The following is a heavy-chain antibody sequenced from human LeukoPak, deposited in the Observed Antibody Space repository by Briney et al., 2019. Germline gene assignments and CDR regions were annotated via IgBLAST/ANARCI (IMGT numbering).Heavy chain of an antibody. Sequence: GGSLRLSYAASGLTHSSFEMKCASQAPGRGLVWVSYLSSGGSSIYYADSVKGRLTISRDNAKNSLYLQLNSLRAEDTAVYYCAAMTSVTTGDYWGQGTLVTVSS. V-gene: IGHV3-48*03. CDR3: AAMTSVTTGDY. J-gene: IGHJ4*02. CDR2: LSSGGSSI. D-gene: IGHD4-11*01. CDR1: GLTHSSFE.